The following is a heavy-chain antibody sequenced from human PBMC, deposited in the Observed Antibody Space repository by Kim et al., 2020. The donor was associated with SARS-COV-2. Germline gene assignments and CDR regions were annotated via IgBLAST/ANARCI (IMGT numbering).Heavy chain of an antibody. CDR1: GYTFTSYA. CDR3: ARELIRGVIPYYYYGMDV. Sequence: ASVKVSCKASGYTFTSYAMHLVRQAPGQRREWMGWINAGNGNTKYSQKFQGRVTITRDTSASTAYMELSSLRSEDTDVYYCARELIRGVIPYYYYGMDVWGQGTKVTVSS. D-gene: IGHD3-10*01. V-gene: IGHV1-3*01. J-gene: IGHJ6*02. CDR2: INAGNGNT.